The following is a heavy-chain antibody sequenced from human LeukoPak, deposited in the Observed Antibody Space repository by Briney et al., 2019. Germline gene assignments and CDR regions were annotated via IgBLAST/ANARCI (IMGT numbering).Heavy chain of an antibody. V-gene: IGHV4-39*01. D-gene: IGHD4-17*01. CDR3: ARHNYGDYVF. Sequence: SETLSLTCSVSGGSISSSSYYWGWIRQPPGKGLEWIGSIYYSGSTHYNPSLRSRVTISVDTSKNQFSLKLSSVTAADTAVYYCARHNYGDYVFWGQGTLVAVSS. CDR2: IYYSGST. CDR1: GGSISSSSYY. J-gene: IGHJ4*02.